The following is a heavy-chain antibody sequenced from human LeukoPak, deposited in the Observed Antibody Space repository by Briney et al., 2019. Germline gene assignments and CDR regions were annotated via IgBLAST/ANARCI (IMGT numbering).Heavy chain of an antibody. J-gene: IGHJ4*02. D-gene: IGHD5-24*01. Sequence: SETLSLTCTVSGYSISSGYYWGWIRQPPGKGLEWIGSIYHSGSTYYNPSLKSRVTISVDTSKNQFSLKLSSVTAADTAVYYCARDTINIRDGYIYFDYWGQGTLVTVSS. V-gene: IGHV4-38-2*02. CDR2: IYHSGST. CDR1: GYSISSGYY. CDR3: ARDTINIRDGYIYFDY.